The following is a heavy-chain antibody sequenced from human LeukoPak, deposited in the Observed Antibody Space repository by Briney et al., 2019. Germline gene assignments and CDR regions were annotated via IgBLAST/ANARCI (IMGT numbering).Heavy chain of an antibody. CDR1: GFTFSSYW. J-gene: IGHJ5*02. CDR2: IKQDGSEK. Sequence: GGSLRLSCAASGFTFSSYWMSWVRRAPGKGLEWVANIKQDGSEKYYVDSVKGRFTISRDNAKNSLYLQMNSLRAEDTAVYYCARSPGDIVVVVAATSWFDPWGQGTLVTVSS. CDR3: ARSPGDIVVVVAATSWFDP. D-gene: IGHD2-15*01. V-gene: IGHV3-7*01.